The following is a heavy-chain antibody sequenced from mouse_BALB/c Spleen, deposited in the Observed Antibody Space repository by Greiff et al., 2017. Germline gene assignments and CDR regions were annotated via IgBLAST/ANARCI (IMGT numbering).Heavy chain of an antibody. CDR3: ASAYYRYDKAWFAY. CDR2: INSNGGST. V-gene: IGHV5-6-3*01. CDR1: GFTFSSYG. J-gene: IGHJ3*01. D-gene: IGHD2-14*01. Sequence: EVKLVESGGGLVQPGGSLKLSCAASGFTFSSYGMSWVRQTPDKRLELVATINSNGGSTYYPDSVKGRFTISRDNAKNTLYLQMSSLKSEDTAMYYCASAYYRYDKAWFAYWGQGTLVTVSA.